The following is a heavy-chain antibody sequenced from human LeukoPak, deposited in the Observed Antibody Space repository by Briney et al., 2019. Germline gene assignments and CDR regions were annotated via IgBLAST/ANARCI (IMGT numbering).Heavy chain of an antibody. D-gene: IGHD3-10*01. J-gene: IGHJ6*03. V-gene: IGHV3-7*01. CDR2: IKKDGSEK. Sequence: GGSLRLSCAAAGFTFSTYWMSWVRQAPGKGQELVANIKKDGSEKYYVDSVKGRFTIPRDNAKNSLYLQVNSLRAEDTAVYYCAREGYGSGSRGYYYYMDVWGKGTTVTVSS. CDR1: GFTFSTYW. CDR3: AREGYGSGSRGYYYYMDV.